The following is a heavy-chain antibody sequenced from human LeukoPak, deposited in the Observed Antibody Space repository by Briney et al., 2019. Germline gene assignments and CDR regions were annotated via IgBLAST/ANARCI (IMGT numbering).Heavy chain of an antibody. Sequence: ASVKVSCKASGYTFTSYGISWVRQAPGQGLEWMGWISAYNGNTNYAQKLQGRVTMTTDTSTSTAYMELRSLRSDDTAVYYCARSSATVETPYYYYYMDVWGKGTTVTVSS. V-gene: IGHV1-18*01. CDR1: GYTFTSYG. D-gene: IGHD4-11*01. CDR3: ARSSATVETPYYYYYMDV. CDR2: ISAYNGNT. J-gene: IGHJ6*03.